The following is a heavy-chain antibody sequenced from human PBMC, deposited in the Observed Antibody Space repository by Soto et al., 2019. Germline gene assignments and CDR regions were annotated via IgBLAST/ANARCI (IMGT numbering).Heavy chain of an antibody. J-gene: IGHJ6*02. CDR2: IIPIFGTA. D-gene: IGHD2-8*01. CDR3: ASQEYCTNCVCYKGYYYYGMDV. V-gene: IGHV1-69*13. Sequence: SVKVSCKASGGTFSSYAISWVRQAPGQGLEWMGGIIPIFGTANYAQKFQGRVTITADESTSTAYMELSSLRSEDTAVYYCASQEYCTNCVCYKGYYYYGMDVWGQGTTVTVSS. CDR1: GGTFSSYA.